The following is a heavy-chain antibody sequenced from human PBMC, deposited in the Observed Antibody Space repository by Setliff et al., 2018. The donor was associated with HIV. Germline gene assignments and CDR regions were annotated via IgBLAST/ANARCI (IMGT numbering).Heavy chain of an antibody. V-gene: IGHV1-3*01. J-gene: IGHJ4*02. CDR2: INGGTGKT. Sequence: ASVKVSCKASGYSFTYSGMHWMRQAPGQRPEWMGCINGGTGKTEYSQKFQSRVSITRDTSASTDYLELSNLRSEDTAVYYRAREGEGSGWSRLDYWGQGTPVTVSS. CDR3: AREGEGSGWSRLDY. CDR1: GYSFTYSG. D-gene: IGHD6-19*01.